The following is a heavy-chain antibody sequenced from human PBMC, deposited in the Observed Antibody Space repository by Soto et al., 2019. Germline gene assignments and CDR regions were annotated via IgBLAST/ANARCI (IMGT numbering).Heavy chain of an antibody. Sequence: GGSLRLSCAASGFTVSSNYMSWVRQAPGKGLEWVSVIYSGGSTYYADSVKGRFTISRDNSKNTLYLQMNSLRAEDTAVYYCARDSWEPNPPHYYYGMDVWGQGATVTVSS. V-gene: IGHV3-53*01. CDR3: ARDSWEPNPPHYYYGMDV. J-gene: IGHJ6*02. CDR2: IYSGGST. CDR1: GFTVSSNY. D-gene: IGHD1-26*01.